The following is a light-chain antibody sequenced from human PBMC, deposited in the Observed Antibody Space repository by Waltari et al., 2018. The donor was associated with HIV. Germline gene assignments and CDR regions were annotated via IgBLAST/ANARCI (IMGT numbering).Light chain of an antibody. V-gene: IGLV1-44*01. Sequence: QSGLTQPPSASATPGQRVTISCSGSSSHIPGIPITWSQQVPGTAPKLLIYTNTQRPSGVPDRFSGSKSGSSASLAISGLQSEDEADYYCAAWDDSLNGWVFGGGTKLTVL. J-gene: IGLJ3*02. CDR1: SSHIPGIP. CDR3: AAWDDSLNGWV. CDR2: TNT.